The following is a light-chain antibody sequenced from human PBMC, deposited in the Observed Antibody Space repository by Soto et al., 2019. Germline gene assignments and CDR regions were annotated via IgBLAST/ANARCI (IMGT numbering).Light chain of an antibody. J-gene: IGKJ1*01. CDR3: QQYKVYSQT. V-gene: IGKV2-28*01. Sequence: DIVVTQSPLSLPVTPGEPASISCRTSQSLLHINGYNYLYWYLQKTGQPPPLLIYLASTLKSAVPSRFSGSGYGTEFTLTISSLQPDDVATDYCQQYKVYSQTFGQGTKVDIK. CDR1: QSLLHINGYNY. CDR2: LAS.